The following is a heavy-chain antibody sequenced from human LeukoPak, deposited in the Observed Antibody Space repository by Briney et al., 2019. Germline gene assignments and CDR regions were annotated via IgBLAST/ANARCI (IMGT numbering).Heavy chain of an antibody. D-gene: IGHD3-10*01. CDR3: ARDHGFGESEFDY. V-gene: IGHV4-59*01. J-gene: IGHJ4*02. CDR1: GGSISSYY. CDR2: IYYSGST. Sequence: PSETLSLTCTVSGGSISSYYWSWIRQPPGKGLEGIGYIYYSGSTNYNPSLKSRVTISVDTSKNQFSLKLSSVTAADTAVYYCARDHGFGESEFDYWGQGTLVTVSS.